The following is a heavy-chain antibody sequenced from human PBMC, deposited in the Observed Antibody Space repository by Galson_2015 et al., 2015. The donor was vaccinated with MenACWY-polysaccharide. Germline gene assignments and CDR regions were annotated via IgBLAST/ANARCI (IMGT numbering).Heavy chain of an antibody. V-gene: IGHV1-46*01. J-gene: IGHJ6*03. Sequence: SVKVSCKASGYTFTNYYIHWVRQAPGLGLEWMGVVKPSGGHPNQEQKFQGGVTMTSDTSTSTVYMEVGSLGSDDTAIYYCARAAYCTHYCYYYYYMDVWGKGTTVTVSS. CDR2: VKPSGGHP. CDR1: GYTFTNYY. D-gene: IGHD2-8*01. CDR3: ARAAYCTHYCYYYYYMDV.